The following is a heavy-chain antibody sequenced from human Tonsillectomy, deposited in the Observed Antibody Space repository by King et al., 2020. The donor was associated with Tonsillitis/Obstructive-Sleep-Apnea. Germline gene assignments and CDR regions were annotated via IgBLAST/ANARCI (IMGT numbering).Heavy chain of an antibody. V-gene: IGHV1-69*04. J-gene: IGHJ1*01. CDR3: ARGVRGRTAAGIGEYFQH. Sequence: QLVQSGAEVKKPGSSVKVSCKASGDTFSSQAIGWVRQAPGQGLEWMGRIIPLLNIINYEQNFQGRVTITADKSTSTAYMELSSLRSEDTAVYYCARGVRGRTAAGIGEYFQHWGQGTLVTVSS. D-gene: IGHD6-13*01. CDR1: GDTFSSQA. CDR2: IIPLLNII.